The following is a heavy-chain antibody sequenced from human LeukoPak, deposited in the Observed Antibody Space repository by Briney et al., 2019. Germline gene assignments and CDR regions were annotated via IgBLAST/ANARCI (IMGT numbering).Heavy chain of an antibody. V-gene: IGHV3-20*04. CDR1: GFTFDDYG. Sequence: PGGSLRLSCAASGFTFDDYGMSWVRQAPGKGLEWVSGINWNGGSTGYADSVKGRFTISRDNAKNSLYLQMNSLRAEDTALYYCARRYCSSTSCYMDPYFDYWGQGTLVTVSS. CDR2: INWNGGST. D-gene: IGHD2-2*02. CDR3: ARRYCSSTSCYMDPYFDY. J-gene: IGHJ4*02.